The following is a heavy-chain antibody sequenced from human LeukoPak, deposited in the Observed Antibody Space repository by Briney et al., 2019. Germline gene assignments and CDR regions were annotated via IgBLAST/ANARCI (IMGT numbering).Heavy chain of an antibody. V-gene: IGHV3-30-3*01. CDR3: ARDLSVVGGLDY. CDR1: GFTFSSYA. CDR2: ISYDGSNK. D-gene: IGHD2-15*01. Sequence: GGSLRLSCAASGFTFSSYAMHWVRQAPGKGLEGVAVISYDGSNKYYADSVKGRFTISRDNSKNTLYLQMNSLRAEDTAVYYCARDLSVVGGLDYWGQGTLVTVSS. J-gene: IGHJ4*02.